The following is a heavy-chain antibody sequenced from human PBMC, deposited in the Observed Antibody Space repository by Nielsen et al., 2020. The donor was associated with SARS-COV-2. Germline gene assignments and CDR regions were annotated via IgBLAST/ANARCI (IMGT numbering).Heavy chain of an antibody. CDR2: ISRGSSYT. CDR3: ARVPHSYFYAMDV. CDR1: GFTFSSHS. Sequence: GESLKISCATSGFTFSSHSMNWVRQAPGKGLEWVSSISRGSSYTYYADSVKGRFTISRDNAKNSLYLQMDRLRADDTAVYYCARVPHSYFYAMDVWGRGTTVTVSS. V-gene: IGHV3-21*01. D-gene: IGHD1-26*01. J-gene: IGHJ6*01.